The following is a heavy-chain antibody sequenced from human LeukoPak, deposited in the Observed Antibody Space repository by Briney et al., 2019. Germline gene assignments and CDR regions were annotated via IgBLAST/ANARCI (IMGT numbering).Heavy chain of an antibody. CDR2: IIPIFGTA. D-gene: IGHD3-22*01. Sequence: ASVKVSCKASGGTFSSYAISWVRQAPGQGLEWMGGIIPIFGTANYAQKSQGRVTITADESTSTAYMELSSLRSEDTAVYYCARDRSHFDRSEYYDSSGYYPLYYYYYGIDVWGQGTTVTVSS. CDR3: ARDRSHFDRSEYYDSSGYYPLYYYYYGIDV. CDR1: GGTFSSYA. V-gene: IGHV1-69*13. J-gene: IGHJ6*02.